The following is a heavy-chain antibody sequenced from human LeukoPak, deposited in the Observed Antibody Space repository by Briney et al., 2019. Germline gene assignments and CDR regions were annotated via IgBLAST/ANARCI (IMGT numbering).Heavy chain of an antibody. Sequence: PSETLSLTCSAYGGSFGGYFWSWIRQPPGEGLEWIGEVNHSGSTNYNPSLKSRVTIPVDTSKNQFSLKLSSVTAADTAVYYCARSTWNFDYWGQGALVTVSS. V-gene: IGHV4-34*01. CDR1: GGSFGGYF. CDR2: VNHSGST. D-gene: IGHD2-2*01. J-gene: IGHJ4*02. CDR3: ARSTWNFDY.